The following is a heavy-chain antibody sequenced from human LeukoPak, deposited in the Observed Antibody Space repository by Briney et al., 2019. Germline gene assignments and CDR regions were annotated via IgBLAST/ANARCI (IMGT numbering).Heavy chain of an antibody. CDR3: ARGPKGRDIVVVPAETNGVSHAFDI. D-gene: IGHD2-2*01. CDR1: GGSISSSSYY. V-gene: IGHV4-39*07. CDR2: LYYSGSA. Sequence: SETLSLTCTVSGGSISSSSYYWGWIRQPPGKGLEWIGNLYYSGSAYYNPSLKSRVTISVDTSKNQFSLKLSSVTAADTAVYYCARGPKGRDIVVVPAETNGVSHAFDIWGQGTMVTVSS. J-gene: IGHJ3*02.